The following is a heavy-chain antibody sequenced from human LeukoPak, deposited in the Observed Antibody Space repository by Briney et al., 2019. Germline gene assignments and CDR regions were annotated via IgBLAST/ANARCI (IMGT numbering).Heavy chain of an antibody. J-gene: IGHJ6*03. V-gene: IGHV4-61*01. CDR1: GDSVSSGMYY. CDR2: IYYSGST. CDR3: AGTPSRPNYYYYMDV. Sequence: PSETLSLTCTVSGDSVSSGMYYWSWIRQPPGKGLEWIGHIYYSGSTKYNPSLKSRVTISVDTSKNQFSLKLSSVTAADTAVYYYAGTPSRPNYYYYMDVWGKGTTVTVSS.